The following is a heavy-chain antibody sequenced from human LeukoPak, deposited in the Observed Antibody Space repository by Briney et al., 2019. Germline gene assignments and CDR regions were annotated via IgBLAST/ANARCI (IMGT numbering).Heavy chain of an antibody. D-gene: IGHD3-22*01. V-gene: IGHV3-7*01. Sequence: AGSLTLSCAASGFTFSSYWMSWVRQAAGKGREWVAKANKVGTEKYYVDSVKRRFTISRDNAKNSLYLQMNSLRAEDTAVYYCARDGNFAMIVSAYYYGMDVWGQGTTVTVPS. CDR2: ANKVGTEK. CDR3: ARDGNFAMIVSAYYYGMDV. CDR1: GFTFSSYW. J-gene: IGHJ6*02.